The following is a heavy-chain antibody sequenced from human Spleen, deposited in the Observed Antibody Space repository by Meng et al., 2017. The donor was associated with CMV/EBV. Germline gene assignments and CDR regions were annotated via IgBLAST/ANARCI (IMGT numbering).Heavy chain of an antibody. D-gene: IGHD1-26*01. CDR2: IYYSGII. CDR3: ARVGATTSHYYFYGLDV. CDR1: GASMRSFY. V-gene: IGHV4-59*01. J-gene: IGHJ6*02. Sequence: SETLSLTCSVSGASMRSFYWSWIRQPPGKGLEWIGYIYYSGIIYYNPSLESRVTISVDPSKNQFSLKLTSVTTADTAAYYCARVGATTSHYYFYGLDVWGQGTTVTVSS.